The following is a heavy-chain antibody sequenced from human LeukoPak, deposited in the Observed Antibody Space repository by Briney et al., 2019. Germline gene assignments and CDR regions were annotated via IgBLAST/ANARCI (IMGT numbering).Heavy chain of an antibody. CDR1: GYTFTGYY. V-gene: IGHV1-2*02. Sequence: ASVKVSCKASGYTFTGYYMHWVRQAPGQGLEWMGWINPNSGGTNYAQKFQGRVTMTRDTSISTAYMELSRLRSDGTAVYYCASPSSSLHPTQVDYWGQGTLVTVSS. CDR3: ASPSSSLHPTQVDY. J-gene: IGHJ4*02. CDR2: INPNSGGT. D-gene: IGHD5-24*01.